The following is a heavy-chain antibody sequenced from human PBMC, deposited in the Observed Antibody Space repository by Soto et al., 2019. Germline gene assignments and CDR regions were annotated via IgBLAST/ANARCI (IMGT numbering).Heavy chain of an antibody. CDR2: ISYDGSNK. J-gene: IGHJ4*02. D-gene: IGHD4-17*01. Sequence: QVQLVESGGGVVQPGRSLRLSCAASGFTFSSYAMHWVRQAPGKGLEWVAVISYDGSNKYYADSVKGRFTISRDNSKNTLYLQMNSLRAEDTAVYYCASDDSGDYDLAAYFDYWGQGTLVTVSS. CDR1: GFTFSSYA. CDR3: ASDDSGDYDLAAYFDY. V-gene: IGHV3-30-3*01.